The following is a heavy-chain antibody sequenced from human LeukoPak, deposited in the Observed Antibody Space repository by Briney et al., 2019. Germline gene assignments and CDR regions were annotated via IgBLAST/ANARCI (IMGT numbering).Heavy chain of an antibody. CDR2: IRSKANSYAT. CDR3: SGSYVYNWFDP. D-gene: IGHD3-10*01. Sequence: GGSLRLSCAASGFTFSGSAMHWVRQASGKGLEWVGRIRSKANSYATACAASVKGRFTISRDDSKNTAYLQMNSLKTEDTAVYYCSGSYVYNWFDPWGQGTLVTVSS. J-gene: IGHJ5*02. V-gene: IGHV3-73*01. CDR1: GFTFSGSA.